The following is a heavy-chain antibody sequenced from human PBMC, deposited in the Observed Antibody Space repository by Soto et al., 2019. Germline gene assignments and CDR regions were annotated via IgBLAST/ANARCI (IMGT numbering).Heavy chain of an antibody. Sequence: GGSLRLSCAVSGFTFNSHAMSWVRQAPGKGLEWVATISYSGSNKNYADSVKGRFTISRDKSKNTLYLQMNSLRAEDTAVYYCSKDIGMVRGVLASPDDYWGQGTLVTVSS. CDR2: ISYSGSNK. CDR3: SKDIGMVRGVLASPDDY. CDR1: GFTFNSHA. D-gene: IGHD3-10*01. J-gene: IGHJ4*02. V-gene: IGHV3-30*04.